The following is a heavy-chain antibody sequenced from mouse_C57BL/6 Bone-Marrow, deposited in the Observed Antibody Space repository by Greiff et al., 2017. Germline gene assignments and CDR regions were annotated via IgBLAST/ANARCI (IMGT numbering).Heavy chain of an antibody. CDR1: GYSITSGYY. V-gene: IGHV3-6*01. CDR2: ISYDGSN. CDR3: ARGFYYGSGVDY. Sequence: EVQLQESGPGLVKPSPSLSLTCSVTGYSITSGYYWNWIRQFPGNKLEWMGYISYDGSNNYNPSLKNRISITRDTSKNQFFLKLNSVTTEDTATYYCARGFYYGSGVDYWGQGTTLTVSA. J-gene: IGHJ2*01. D-gene: IGHD1-1*01.